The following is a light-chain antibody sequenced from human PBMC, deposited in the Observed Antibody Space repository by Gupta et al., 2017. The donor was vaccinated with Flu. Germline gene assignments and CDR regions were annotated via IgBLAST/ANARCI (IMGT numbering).Light chain of an antibody. V-gene: IGKV1-5*01. J-gene: IGKJ3*01. Sequence: DIHMTQSPSTLSASVGDRVTISCRAGQRVGSFLDWYQQKPGRAPKLLIYKASLLESGVPSRFSGSGYGTEFTLTISSVQPDDSATYDCKVDNRDSGYSFGPGTKLQLK. CDR1: QRVGSF. CDR2: KAS. CDR3: KVDNRDSGYS.